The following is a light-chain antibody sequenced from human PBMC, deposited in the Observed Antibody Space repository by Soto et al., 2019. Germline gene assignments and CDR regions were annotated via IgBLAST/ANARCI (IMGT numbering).Light chain of an antibody. Sequence: DIVMTQSPLSLPVTPGEPASISCRSSQSLLHSDGYNYLDWFLQRPGQSPQLLIYLGSSRASGVRDRFSGSGSGTYFTLKISRVEAEDVGVYYCMQALQTPLTFGGGTKVNIK. V-gene: IGKV2-28*01. CDR2: LGS. J-gene: IGKJ4*01. CDR1: QSLLHSDGYNY. CDR3: MQALQTPLT.